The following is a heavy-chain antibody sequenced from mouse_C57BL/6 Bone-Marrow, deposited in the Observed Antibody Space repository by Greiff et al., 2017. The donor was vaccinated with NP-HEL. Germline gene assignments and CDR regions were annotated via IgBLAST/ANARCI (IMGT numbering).Heavy chain of an antibody. J-gene: IGHJ4*01. CDR3: ARGGYYAMDY. V-gene: IGHV1-81*01. CDR1: GYTFTSYG. CDR2: IYPRSGNT. Sequence: VQLQQSGAKLARPGASVKLSCKASGYTFTSYGISWVKQRTGQGLEWIGEIYPRSGNTYYNEKFKGKATLTADKSSSTAYMELRSLTSEDSAVYFCARGGYYAMDYWGQGTSVTVSS.